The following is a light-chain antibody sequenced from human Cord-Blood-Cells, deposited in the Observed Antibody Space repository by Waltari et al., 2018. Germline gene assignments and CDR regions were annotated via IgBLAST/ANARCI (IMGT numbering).Light chain of an antibody. J-gene: IGLJ2*01. Sequence: SYELTQPPSVSVSPGQPASITSSGDHLGDKYACWYQQKPGQSPVLVIYQDSKRPSGIPERFSGSNSGNTATLTISGTQAMDEADYYCQAWDSSTVVFGGGTKLTVL. CDR2: QDS. CDR1: HLGDKY. CDR3: QAWDSSTVV. V-gene: IGLV3-1*01.